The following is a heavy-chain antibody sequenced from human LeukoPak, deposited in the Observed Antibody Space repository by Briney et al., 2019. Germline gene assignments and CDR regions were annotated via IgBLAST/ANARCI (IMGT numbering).Heavy chain of an antibody. CDR3: ARDFFDGHGYTFYYYGMDV. D-gene: IGHD3-22*01. CDR1: GYTFTSYD. CDR2: MNPTSGKA. V-gene: IGHV1-8*01. J-gene: IGHJ6*02. Sequence: GASVKVSCKASGYTFTSYDINWVRQAPGQGLEWMGWMNPTSGKAGFAQRFQGRVSMTRNISISTAYMELSSLRSEDTAVYYCARDFFDGHGYTFYYYGMDVWGQGTTVTVSS.